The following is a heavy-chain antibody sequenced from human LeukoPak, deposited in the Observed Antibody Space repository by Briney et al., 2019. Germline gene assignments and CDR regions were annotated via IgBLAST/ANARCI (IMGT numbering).Heavy chain of an antibody. J-gene: IGHJ3*02. D-gene: IGHD1-26*01. Sequence: GGSLRLSCAASGFTFDDYAMHWVRQAPGKGLEWVSGISWNSGSIGYADSVKGRFAISRDNAKNSLYLQMNSLRAEDTALYYCAKDILGSYYAFDIWAKGQWSPSLQ. V-gene: IGHV3-9*01. CDR3: AKDILGSYYAFDI. CDR1: GFTFDDYA. CDR2: ISWNSGSI.